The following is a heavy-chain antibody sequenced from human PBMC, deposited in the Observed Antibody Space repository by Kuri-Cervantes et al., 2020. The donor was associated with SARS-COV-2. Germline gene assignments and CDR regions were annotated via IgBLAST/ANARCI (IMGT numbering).Heavy chain of an antibody. Sequence: GESLKSSCAASGFTFSSYAMHWVRQAPGKGLEWVAVISYDGSNKYYADSVKGRFTISRDNSKNTLYLQMNSLRAEDTAVYYCAREEVLAVAGTGGFDYWGQGTLVTVSS. D-gene: IGHD6-19*01. V-gene: IGHV3-30-3*01. J-gene: IGHJ4*02. CDR3: AREEVLAVAGTGGFDY. CDR1: GFTFSSYA. CDR2: ISYDGSNK.